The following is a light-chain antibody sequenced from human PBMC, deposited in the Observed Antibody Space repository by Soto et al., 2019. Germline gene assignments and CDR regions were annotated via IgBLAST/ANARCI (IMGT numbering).Light chain of an antibody. J-gene: IGKJ4*01. CDR1: QSVGRN. CDR2: TTS. Sequence: EIELQQSPGTLSGSPGERVTLSCRPSQSVGRNLTWYQQKPGQAPRLLIYTTSTMPPGIPARFSGSGSGTEFTLTISSLQSEDVAVYYCQQYNRCPASFGGGTKVEIK. V-gene: IGKV3-15*01. CDR3: QQYNRCPAS.